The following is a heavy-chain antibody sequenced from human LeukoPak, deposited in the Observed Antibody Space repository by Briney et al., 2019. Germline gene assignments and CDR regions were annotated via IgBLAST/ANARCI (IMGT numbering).Heavy chain of an antibody. CDR2: IYSGGST. Sequence: GGSLRLSCAASGFTVSSNYMSWVRQAPGKGLEWVSVIYSGGSTYYADSVKGRFTISRDNSKNTLYLQMNSLRAEDTAVYYCARAFMTAAGTAAFDIWGQGTMVTVSP. V-gene: IGHV3-66*02. D-gene: IGHD6-13*01. CDR3: ARAFMTAAGTAAFDI. J-gene: IGHJ3*02. CDR1: GFTVSSNY.